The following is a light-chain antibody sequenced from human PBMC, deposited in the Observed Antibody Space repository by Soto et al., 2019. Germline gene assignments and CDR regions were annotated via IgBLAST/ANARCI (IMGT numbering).Light chain of an antibody. J-gene: IGKJ4*01. CDR1: QSVTSSY. V-gene: IGKV3-20*01. CDR2: GAS. Sequence: EIVLTQSPGTLSLSPGERATLSCRASQSVTSSYLAWYQQKPGQAPRLLIYGASSRANGIPDRFSGSGSGTDFTLTISRLEPEDFAVYYCQQYGISPLTFGGGTKVEIK. CDR3: QQYGISPLT.